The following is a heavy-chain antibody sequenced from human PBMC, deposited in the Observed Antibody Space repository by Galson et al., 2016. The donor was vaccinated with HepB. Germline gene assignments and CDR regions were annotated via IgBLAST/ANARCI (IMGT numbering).Heavy chain of an antibody. J-gene: IGHJ4*02. CDR2: LNPNNDRA. CDR1: GYTFINYD. V-gene: IGHV1-8*01. CDR3: ARRRADYLDY. Sequence: SVKVSCKASGYTFINYDINWARQAPGQGLEWMGWLNPNNDRAGYAQKFQGRVSMSKDTSINTAYMELSSLKSDDTAVYYCARRRADYLDYWGQGTLVTVSS.